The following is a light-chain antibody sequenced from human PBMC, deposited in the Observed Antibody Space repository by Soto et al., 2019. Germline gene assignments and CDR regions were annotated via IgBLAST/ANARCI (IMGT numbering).Light chain of an antibody. CDR3: QQYNTYSRA. J-gene: IGKJ1*01. Sequence: DIPMTQSPSTLSASVGDRVTITCRASQSINTGLAWYQQKPGKAPKLLIYKASSLESGVPSRFSGSGSGTEFTLTISSLQPDDFATYYCQQYNTYSRAFGQGTKVEIK. V-gene: IGKV1-5*03. CDR1: QSINTG. CDR2: KAS.